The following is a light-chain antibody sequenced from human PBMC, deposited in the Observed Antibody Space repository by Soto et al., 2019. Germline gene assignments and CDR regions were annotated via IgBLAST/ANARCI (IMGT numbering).Light chain of an antibody. CDR2: DAS. J-gene: IGKJ1*01. Sequence: DIQMTQSPSTLSACVGDRVTITCGASQSISSWLAWYQQKPGKAPKLLIYDASSLESGVPSRFSGSGSGTEFTLTISSLQPDDFATYYCQQYNSYWGTFGQGTKVDIK. CDR3: QQYNSYWGT. CDR1: QSISSW. V-gene: IGKV1-5*01.